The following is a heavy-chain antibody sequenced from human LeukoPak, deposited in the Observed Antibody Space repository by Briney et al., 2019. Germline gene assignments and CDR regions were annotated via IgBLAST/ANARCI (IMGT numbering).Heavy chain of an antibody. D-gene: IGHD5-18*01. V-gene: IGHV4-34*01. CDR2: INHSGST. Sequence: SETLSLTCAVYGGSFSGYYWSWIRQPPGKGLEWIGEINHSGSTNYNPSLKSRVTISVDTSKNQFSLKLSSVTAADTAVYYCARFPEGVDSYNYYCDYWGQGTLVTVSS. J-gene: IGHJ4*02. CDR1: GGSFSGYY. CDR3: ARFPEGVDSYNYYCDY.